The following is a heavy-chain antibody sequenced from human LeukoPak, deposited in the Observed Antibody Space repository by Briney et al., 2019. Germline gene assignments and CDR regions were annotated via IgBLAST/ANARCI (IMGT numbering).Heavy chain of an antibody. CDR3: AKDSSYAQRDYYGMDV. J-gene: IGHJ6*02. D-gene: IGHD2-2*01. CDR2: ISYDGSNK. V-gene: IGHV3-30*18. Sequence: GVSLRLSCAASGFTFSSYGMHWVRQAPGKGLEWVAVISYDGSNKYYADSVKGRFTISRDNSKNTLYLQMNSLRAEDTAVYYCAKDSSYAQRDYYGMDVWGQGTTVTVSS. CDR1: GFTFSSYG.